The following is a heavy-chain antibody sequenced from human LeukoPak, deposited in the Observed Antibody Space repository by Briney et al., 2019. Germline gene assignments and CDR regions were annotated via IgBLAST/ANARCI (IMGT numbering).Heavy chain of an antibody. CDR3: ARVGGLSAYYYYMDV. Sequence: PSETLSLTCTVSNGSINEHYWSWVRQTAGKGLEWIGRIYVSGNSNYNPSLKRRVTMSVEETKNQISLKLRSVTAADTAVYYCARVGGLSAYYYYMDVWGKGTTVTVS. V-gene: IGHV4-4*07. CDR2: IYVSGNS. J-gene: IGHJ6*03. CDR1: NGSINEHY. D-gene: IGHD3/OR15-3a*01.